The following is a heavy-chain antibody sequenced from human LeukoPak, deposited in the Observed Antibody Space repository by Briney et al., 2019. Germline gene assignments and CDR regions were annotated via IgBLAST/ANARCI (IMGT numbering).Heavy chain of an antibody. CDR2: IKYDGSEK. J-gene: IGHJ4*02. D-gene: IGHD2-15*01. CDR3: ARGTIDCSGGRCYFVGFDY. Sequence: GGSLRLSCAASGFTFSDYYMSWVRQAPGKGLEGVANIKYDGSEKYYVGSVKGRFSISRDSAKNSLDLQMSSLRVEDTAVYYSARGTIDCSGGRCYFVGFDYWGQGTLVTVSS. V-gene: IGHV3-7*01. CDR1: GFTFSDYY.